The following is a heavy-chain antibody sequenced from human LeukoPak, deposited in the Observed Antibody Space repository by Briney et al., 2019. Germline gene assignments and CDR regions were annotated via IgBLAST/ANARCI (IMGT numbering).Heavy chain of an antibody. CDR3: VRTRWTV. CDR2: ISGSGGST. V-gene: IGHV3-23*01. Sequence: GGALRLSFAASGFTFISYARSWVRRAPGKGLEWVSAISGSGGSTYYADSVKGRFTISRDNSKITLYLQMNSLRAEDTAVYYCVRTRWTVWGQGTLVTVSS. CDR1: GFTFISYA. D-gene: IGHD4-17*01. J-gene: IGHJ4*02.